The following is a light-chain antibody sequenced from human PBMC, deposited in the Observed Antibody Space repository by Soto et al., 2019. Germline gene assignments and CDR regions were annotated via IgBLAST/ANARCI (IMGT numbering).Light chain of an antibody. Sequence: EIMVTQSPATLSVSPGERATLSCRASQSVRSNLAWYQQKPGQAPRLLIYDASTRATGIPARFSGSGSGTDFSLTISGLESEDVAVYYCQQRSVWPLTFGGGTKVDIK. CDR1: QSVRSN. V-gene: IGKV3-11*01. J-gene: IGKJ4*01. CDR2: DAS. CDR3: QQRSVWPLT.